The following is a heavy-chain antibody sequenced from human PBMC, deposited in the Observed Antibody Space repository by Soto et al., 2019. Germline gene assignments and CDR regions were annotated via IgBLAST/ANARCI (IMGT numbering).Heavy chain of an antibody. CDR1: GYTFTGYY. J-gene: IGHJ6*02. D-gene: IGHD2-8*01. V-gene: IGHV1-2*02. CDR3: ARGDSTDCSNGVCSFFYNHDMDV. Sequence: GASVKVSCKASGYTFTGYYMYWVRQAPGQGLEWMGWINPNSGGTNYAQKFQGRVTMTRDTSIRTAYMELSRLRSDDTAIYYCARGDSTDCSNGVCSFFYNHDMDVWGQGTTVTVSS. CDR2: INPNSGGT.